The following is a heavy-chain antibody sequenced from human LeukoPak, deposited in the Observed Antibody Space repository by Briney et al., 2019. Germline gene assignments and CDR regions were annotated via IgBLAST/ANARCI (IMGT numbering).Heavy chain of an antibody. D-gene: IGHD3-22*01. Sequence: SETLSLTRTVSGGSISSYYWSWIRQPAGKGLEWIGRIYTSGSTSYNPSLKSRVTMSVDTSKNQFSLKLSSVTAADTAVYYCARGPNRITMMIGDAFDIWGQGTMVTISS. CDR1: GGSISSYY. V-gene: IGHV4-4*07. J-gene: IGHJ3*02. CDR2: IYTSGST. CDR3: ARGPNRITMMIGDAFDI.